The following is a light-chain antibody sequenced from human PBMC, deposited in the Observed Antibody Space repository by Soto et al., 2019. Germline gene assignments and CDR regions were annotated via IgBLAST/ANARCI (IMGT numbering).Light chain of an antibody. V-gene: IGKV3-20*01. J-gene: IGKJ1*01. Sequence: EIVLTQSPGTLSLSPGERVTLSCRDSRSISSSYLAWYQQRPGQAPRLLIYGASSRATGIPDRFSGSGSGTDFTLTISTLEPEDFAVYYCLQYGSSPRTFGQGTEVEIK. CDR1: RSISSSY. CDR3: LQYGSSPRT. CDR2: GAS.